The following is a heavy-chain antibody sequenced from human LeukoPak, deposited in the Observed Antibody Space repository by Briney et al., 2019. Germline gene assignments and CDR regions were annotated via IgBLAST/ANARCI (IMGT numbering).Heavy chain of an antibody. CDR3: ARRIVVVPAALDY. V-gene: IGHV4-34*01. Sequence: SETLSLTCAVYGGSFSGYYWSWIRQPPGKGLEWIGEINHSGSTNYNPSLKSRVTISVDTSKNQFSLKLSSVTAADTAVYYCARRIVVVPAALDYWGQGTPVTVSS. CDR1: GGSFSGYY. J-gene: IGHJ4*02. CDR2: INHSGST. D-gene: IGHD2-2*01.